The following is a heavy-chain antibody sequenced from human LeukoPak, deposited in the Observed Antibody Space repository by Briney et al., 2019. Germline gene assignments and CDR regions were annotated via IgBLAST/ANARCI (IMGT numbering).Heavy chain of an antibody. Sequence: GGSLRLSCAVSGFTFSSYWMHWVRQAPGKGLVWVSRINRDGSSTSYADSVKRRFTISRDNTKNTLHLQMNSLGAEDTAVYYCARENSGSYYGSPNYFDYWGQGTLVTVSS. CDR2: INRDGSST. CDR3: ARENSGSYYGSPNYFDY. J-gene: IGHJ4*02. D-gene: IGHD1-26*01. V-gene: IGHV3-74*01. CDR1: GFTFSSYW.